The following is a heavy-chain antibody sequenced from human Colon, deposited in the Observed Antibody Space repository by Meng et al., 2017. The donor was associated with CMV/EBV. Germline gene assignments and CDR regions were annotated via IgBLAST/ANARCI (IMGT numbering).Heavy chain of an antibody. V-gene: IGHV1-69*04. CDR3: ARDPSIDYYGPSPYFDY. CDR1: GGTFSSYS. Sequence: SVKVSCKASGGTFSSYSISWVRQAPGQGLEWMGRIIPIIDIANYAQKFQDRVTITADKSTGTAYMELNSLRSEYTAMYYCARDPSIDYYGPSPYFDYWGQGTLVTVSS. D-gene: IGHD3-10*01. J-gene: IGHJ4*02. CDR2: IIPIIDIA.